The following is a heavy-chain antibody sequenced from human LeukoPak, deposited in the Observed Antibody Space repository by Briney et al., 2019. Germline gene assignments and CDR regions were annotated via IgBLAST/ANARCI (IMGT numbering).Heavy chain of an antibody. CDR2: INHSGST. V-gene: IGHV4-34*01. CDR3: ARGRPDYYGSGSYLFASDI. J-gene: IGHJ3*02. CDR1: GGSFSGYY. Sequence: PSETLSLTCAVYGGSFSGYYWSWIRQPPGKGLEWIGEINHSGSTNYNPSLKSRVTISVDTSKNQFSLKLSSVTAADTAVYYCARGRPDYYGSGSYLFASDIWGQGTMVTVSS. D-gene: IGHD3-10*01.